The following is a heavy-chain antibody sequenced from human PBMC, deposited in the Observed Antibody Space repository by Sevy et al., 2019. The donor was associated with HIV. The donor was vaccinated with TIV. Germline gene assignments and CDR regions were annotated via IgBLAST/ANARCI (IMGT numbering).Heavy chain of an antibody. CDR3: ASGAYYYASRTENFDY. CDR2: IWYDGSSK. CDR1: GFTFSSYG. J-gene: IGHJ4*02. D-gene: IGHD3-10*01. Sequence: GGSLRLSCAASGFTFSSYGMHWVRQAPGKGLEWVALIWYDGSSKYYADSGKGRFTISRDNSKNTLYLQMNSLRAEDTAVYYCASGAYYYASRTENFDYWGQGTLVTVSS. V-gene: IGHV3-33*01.